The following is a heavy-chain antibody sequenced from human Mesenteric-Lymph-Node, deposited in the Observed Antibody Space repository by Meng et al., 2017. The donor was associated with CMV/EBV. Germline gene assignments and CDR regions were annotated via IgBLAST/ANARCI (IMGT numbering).Heavy chain of an antibody. D-gene: IGHD3-10*01. Sequence: LEWIGYNYYGRTSSYNPSLESRASIAVDTSLNQFSLKLTSVTAADTAVYYCARDPGRFELVPGVRHIKYYYFDVWGRGALVTVSS. J-gene: IGHJ2*01. CDR2: NYYGRTS. V-gene: IGHV4-30-4*01. CDR3: ARDPGRFELVPGVRHIKYYYFDV.